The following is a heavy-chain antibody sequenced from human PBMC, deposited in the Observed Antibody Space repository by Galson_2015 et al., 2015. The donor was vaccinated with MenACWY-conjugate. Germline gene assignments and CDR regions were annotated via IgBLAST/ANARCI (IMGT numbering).Heavy chain of an antibody. CDR1: GFTFSRAD. Sequence: SLRLSCAGSGFTFSRADMSWVRQAPGKGLEWVSSVTGGDEGTYYADSVKGRFTISRGNSKNTLYLQMNSLRNEDTAVYYCAQLTTHWGQGGLVTVSS. CDR2: VTGGDEGT. D-gene: IGHD4-11*01. V-gene: IGHV3-23*01. J-gene: IGHJ4*02. CDR3: AQLTTH.